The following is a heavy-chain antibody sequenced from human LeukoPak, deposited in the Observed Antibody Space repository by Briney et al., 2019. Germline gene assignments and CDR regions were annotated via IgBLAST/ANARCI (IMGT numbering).Heavy chain of an antibody. V-gene: IGHV4-34*01. J-gene: IGHJ3*01. D-gene: IGHD2-21*01. Sequence: PSETLSLTCAVYGGSFSGFYWSWIRQPPGKGLEWIGEINQSGSTNYNPSLKSRVTISVDTSKNQFSLKLSSVTAADTAVYYCARYRQIVFRAHGTLDLWGQGTMVTVSS. CDR3: ARYRQIVFRAHGTLDL. CDR1: GGSFSGFY. CDR2: INQSGST.